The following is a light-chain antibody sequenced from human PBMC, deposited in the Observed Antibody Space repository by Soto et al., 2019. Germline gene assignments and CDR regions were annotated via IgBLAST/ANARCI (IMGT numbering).Light chain of an antibody. V-gene: IGKV1-5*03. CDR2: RAS. Sequence: DIQMTQSPSTLSASVGDRVTITCRASQSISSWLAWYQQKPGKAPKLLIFRASTLESGVPSRFSGSGSGTEFTLTISSLQPDDFATYYCHHYKSYPYTFAQGTKVDIK. J-gene: IGKJ2*01. CDR3: HHYKSYPYT. CDR1: QSISSW.